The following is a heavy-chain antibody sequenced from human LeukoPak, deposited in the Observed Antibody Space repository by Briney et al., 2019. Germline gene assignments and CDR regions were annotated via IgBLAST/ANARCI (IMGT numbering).Heavy chain of an antibody. CDR2: IYYSGSA. Sequence: SETLSLTCTVSGGSISSSSYHRGWIRQPPGKGLEWIGNIYYSGSAYYNPSLKSRLTISVDTSKNQFSLNLSSVTAADTAVYYCARHDSSGLDYWGQGTLVTVSS. CDR3: ARHDSSGLDY. V-gene: IGHV4-39*01. J-gene: IGHJ4*02. CDR1: GGSISSSSYH. D-gene: IGHD3-22*01.